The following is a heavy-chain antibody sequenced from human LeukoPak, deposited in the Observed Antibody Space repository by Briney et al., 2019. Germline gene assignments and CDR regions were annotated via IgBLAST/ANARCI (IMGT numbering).Heavy chain of an antibody. J-gene: IGHJ5*02. Sequence: PSETLSLTCVVSGGPISSDGYSWSWIRQPPGKGLEWIGYIYYSGSTNYNPSLKSRVTISVDTSKNQFSLKLSSVAAADTAVYYCASYQLLFTGVGWFDPWGQGTLVTVSS. CDR1: GGPISSDGYS. CDR2: IYYSGST. D-gene: IGHD2-2*01. CDR3: ASYQLLFTGVGWFDP. V-gene: IGHV4-61*08.